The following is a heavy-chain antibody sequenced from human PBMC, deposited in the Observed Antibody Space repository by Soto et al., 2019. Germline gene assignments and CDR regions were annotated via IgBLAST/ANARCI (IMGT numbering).Heavy chain of an antibody. Sequence: GGSLRLSCAASGFTFSSYAMSWVRQAPGKGLEWVSAISGSGGSTYYADSVKGRFTISRDNSKNTLYLQMNSLRAEDTAVYYCAKVRGTGSGLRAAERGGGSVKYYFDYWGQGTLVTVSS. D-gene: IGHD3-3*01. J-gene: IGHJ4*02. CDR2: ISGSGGST. CDR1: GFTFSSYA. V-gene: IGHV3-23*01. CDR3: AKVRGTGSGLRAAERGGGSVKYYFDY.